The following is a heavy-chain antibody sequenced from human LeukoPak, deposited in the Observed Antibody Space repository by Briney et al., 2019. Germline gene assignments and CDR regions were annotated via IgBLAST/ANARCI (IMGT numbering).Heavy chain of an antibody. V-gene: IGHV4-30-2*01. CDR1: GGSISSGGYY. CDR3: ARVVAVAGTTVQFYWYFDL. J-gene: IGHJ2*01. CDR2: IYHSGST. D-gene: IGHD6-19*01. Sequence: SETLSLTCTVSGGSISSGGYYWSWIRQPPGKGLEWIGYIYHSGSTYYNPSLKSRVTISVDRSKNQFSLKLSSVTAADTAVYYCARVVAVAGTTVQFYWYFDLWGRGTLVTVSS.